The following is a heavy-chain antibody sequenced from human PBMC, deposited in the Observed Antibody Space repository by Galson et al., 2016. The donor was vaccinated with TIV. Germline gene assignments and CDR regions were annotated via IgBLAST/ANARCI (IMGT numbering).Heavy chain of an antibody. Sequence: SVKVSCKASGGTLSNYAISWVRQAPRQGLEWMGWINPNSGGTVYAQRFQGRVTMTRDTSITTAYMDLSRLRSDDTAVYYCARADGSTSGSNYWGQGTLVTVSS. V-gene: IGHV1-2*02. D-gene: IGHD3-22*01. J-gene: IGHJ4*02. CDR1: GGTLSNYA. CDR3: ARADGSTSGSNY. CDR2: INPNSGGT.